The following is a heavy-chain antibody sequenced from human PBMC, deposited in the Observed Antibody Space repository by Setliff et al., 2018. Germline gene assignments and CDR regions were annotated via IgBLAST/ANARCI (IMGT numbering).Heavy chain of an antibody. V-gene: IGHV3-11*04. CDR3: ASDPSYASSLYYYLEV. J-gene: IGHJ6*03. CDR1: GFAFGDYF. CDR2: ISSDGITI. Sequence: PGGSLRLSCAASGFAFGDYFMSWIREAPGKGLEWISYISSDGITIHYADSVKGRFTVTRDNAKNSLYLQMDSLRAEDTAVYYCASDPSYASSLYYYLEVWGKGTTVTVSS. D-gene: IGHD6-13*01.